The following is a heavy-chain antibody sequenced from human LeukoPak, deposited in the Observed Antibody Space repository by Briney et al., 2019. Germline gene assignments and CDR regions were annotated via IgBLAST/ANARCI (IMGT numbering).Heavy chain of an antibody. CDR3: ALRYFDRDY. J-gene: IGHJ4*02. CDR1: GDSISSSNYY. V-gene: IGHV4-39*01. Sequence: SETLSLTCTVAGDSISSSNYYWVWIRQPPGKGLEWVGSIYYSGSTYYNPSLKSRVTISVDTSKNQFSLKLSSVTAADTAVYYCALRYFDRDYWGQGTLVTVSS. CDR2: IYYSGST. D-gene: IGHD3-9*01.